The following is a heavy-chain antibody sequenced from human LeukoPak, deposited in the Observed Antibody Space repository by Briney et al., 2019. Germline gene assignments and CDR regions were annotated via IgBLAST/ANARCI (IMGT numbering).Heavy chain of an antibody. CDR3: ARLGKQQLGHFDY. CDR1: GFTFSSYS. D-gene: IGHD6-13*01. J-gene: IGHJ4*02. V-gene: IGHV3-21*01. CDR2: ISSSSSYI. Sequence: GGSLRLSCAASGFTFSSYSMNWVRQAPGKGLEWVSSISSSSSYIYYADSVKGRFTTSRDNAKNSLYLQMNSLRAEDTAVYYCARLGKQQLGHFDYWGQGTLVTVSS.